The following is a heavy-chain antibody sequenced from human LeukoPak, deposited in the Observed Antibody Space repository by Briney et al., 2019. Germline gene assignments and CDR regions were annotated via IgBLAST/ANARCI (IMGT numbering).Heavy chain of an antibody. CDR2: ISSSSSYI. V-gene: IGHV3-21*04. CDR3: AKGYSYDTSWYFDL. Sequence: GGSLRLSCAASGFTFSSYSMSWVRQAPGKGLEWVSSISSSSSYIYYADSVKGRFTISRDNAKNSLYLQMNSLRAEDTALYYCAKGYSYDTSWYFDLWGRGTLVTVSS. D-gene: IGHD3-22*01. J-gene: IGHJ2*01. CDR1: GFTFSSYS.